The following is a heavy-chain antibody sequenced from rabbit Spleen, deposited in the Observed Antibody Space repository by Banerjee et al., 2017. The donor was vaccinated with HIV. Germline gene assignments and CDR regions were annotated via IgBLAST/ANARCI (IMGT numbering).Heavy chain of an antibody. CDR1: GIDFSRYYY. D-gene: IGHD2-1*01. CDR2: IGPDYGSK. V-gene: IGHV1S43*01. CDR3: ARGGDYVTFIYDYYSGMDL. J-gene: IGHJ6*01. Sequence: QQQLEESGGGLVKPGGTLTLTCKASGIDFSRYYYMCWVRQAPGKGLELIACIGPDYGSKDYASWAKGRFTISSTSSTTVTLQMTSLTAADTATYFCARGGDYVTFIYDYYSGMDLWGPGTLVTVS.